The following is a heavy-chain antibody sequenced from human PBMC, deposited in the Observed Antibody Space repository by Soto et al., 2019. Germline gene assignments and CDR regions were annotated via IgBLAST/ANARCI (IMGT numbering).Heavy chain of an antibody. Sequence: EVQLVESGGGLVKPGGSLRLSCAASGFTFSGYSMNWVRQAPGKGLEWVSSISSTSIYIYYADSVKGRFTISRDNAKNSLYLQMNSLRAEETAVYYCARVSAGIYFEYWGQGTLVTVSS. CDR3: ARVSAGIYFEY. V-gene: IGHV3-21*01. J-gene: IGHJ4*02. CDR2: ISSTSIYI. D-gene: IGHD3-10*01. CDR1: GFTFSGYS.